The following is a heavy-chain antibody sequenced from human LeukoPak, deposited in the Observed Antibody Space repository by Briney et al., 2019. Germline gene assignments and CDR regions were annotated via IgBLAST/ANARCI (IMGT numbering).Heavy chain of an antibody. V-gene: IGHV1-2*02. J-gene: IGHJ6*02. D-gene: IGHD2-21*02. CDR1: GYTFTGYY. Sequence: GASVKVSCKASGYTFTGYYMHWVRQAPGQGLEWMGWINPNSGGTNYAQKFQGRVTMTRDTPISTAYMELSRLRSDDTAVYYCASPYCGGDCYYYYGMDVWGQGTTVTVSS. CDR3: ASPYCGGDCYYYYGMDV. CDR2: INPNSGGT.